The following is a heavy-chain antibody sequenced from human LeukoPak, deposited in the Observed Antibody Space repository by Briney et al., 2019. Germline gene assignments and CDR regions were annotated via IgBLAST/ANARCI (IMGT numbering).Heavy chain of an antibody. CDR2: TYYRSRWYN. CDR3: ARDRDLGNYYDGMVV. CDR1: GDXVSTNSAA. D-gene: IGHD7-27*01. V-gene: IGHV6-1*01. Sequence: SQTLSLTCAISGDXVSTNSAAWSWIRQSPSRGLEWQGRTYYRSRWYNDYAVSVKSRITIKSDTSKNQFSLQLNSVTPEDTAVYYCARDRDLGNYYDGMVVWGQGTTVTVSS. J-gene: IGHJ6*02.